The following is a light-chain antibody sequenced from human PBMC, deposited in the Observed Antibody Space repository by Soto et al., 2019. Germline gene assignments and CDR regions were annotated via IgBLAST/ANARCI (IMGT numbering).Light chain of an antibody. CDR3: QSYDSSLYV. CDR1: SSNIGAGYD. J-gene: IGLJ1*01. CDR2: GNS. V-gene: IGLV1-40*01. Sequence: VLTQPPSVSGAPGQRVTISCTGSSSNIGAGYDVHWYQQLPGTAPKLLIYGNSNRPSGVPDRFSGSKSGTSASLAITGLQAEDEADYYCQSYDSSLYVFGTGTKVT.